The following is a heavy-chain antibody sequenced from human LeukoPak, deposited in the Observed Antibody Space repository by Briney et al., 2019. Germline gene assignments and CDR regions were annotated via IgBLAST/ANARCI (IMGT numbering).Heavy chain of an antibody. CDR2: IYYSGST. D-gene: IGHD3-10*01. Sequence: SETLSLTCTVYGGSISSYYWSWIRQPPGKGLEWIGYIYYSGSTNYNPSLKSRVTISVDTSKNQFSLKLSSVTAADTAVYYCARLARSEGSEFDYWGQGTLVTVSS. CDR1: GGSISSYY. V-gene: IGHV4-59*08. J-gene: IGHJ4*02. CDR3: ARLARSEGSEFDY.